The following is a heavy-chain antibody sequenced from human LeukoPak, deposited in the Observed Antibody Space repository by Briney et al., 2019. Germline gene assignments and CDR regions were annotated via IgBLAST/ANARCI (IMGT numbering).Heavy chain of an antibody. Sequence: GRSLRLSCAASGFTFSSHGMQWVRQAPGKGLEWVAVISYDGSTKYYADSVKGRFTISRDNSKSTLYLQMNSLRAEDTAVYYCAKERGSRSYGAYFPHWGQGTLVTVSS. J-gene: IGHJ1*01. CDR2: ISYDGSTK. D-gene: IGHD6-13*01. CDR3: AKERGSRSYGAYFPH. CDR1: GFTFSSHG. V-gene: IGHV3-30*18.